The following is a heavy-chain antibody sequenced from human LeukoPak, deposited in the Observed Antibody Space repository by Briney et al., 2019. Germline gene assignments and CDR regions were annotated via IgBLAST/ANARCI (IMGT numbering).Heavy chain of an antibody. CDR2: IYYSGST. V-gene: IGHV4-59*01. CDR3: ARHYYGSGSYLYFDY. Sequence: SETLSLTCTVSGGSISSYYWSWIRQPPGKGLEWIGYIYYSGSTNYNPSLKSRVTISVDTSKNQFSPKLSSVTAADTAVYYCARHYYGSGSYLYFDYWGQGTLVTVSS. D-gene: IGHD3-10*01. CDR1: GGSISSYY. J-gene: IGHJ4*02.